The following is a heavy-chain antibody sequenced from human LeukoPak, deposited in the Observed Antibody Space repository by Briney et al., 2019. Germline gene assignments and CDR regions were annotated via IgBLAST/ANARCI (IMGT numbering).Heavy chain of an antibody. D-gene: IGHD6-6*01. Sequence: SVKVSCKASGFTFTSSAMQWVRQARGQRLEWIGWIVVGSGNTNYAQKFQERVTITRDMSTSTAYMELSSLRSEGTAVYYCAGSSSMSGVAFDIWGQGTMVTVSS. CDR1: GFTFTSSA. V-gene: IGHV1-58*02. CDR2: IVVGSGNT. CDR3: AGSSSMSGVAFDI. J-gene: IGHJ3*02.